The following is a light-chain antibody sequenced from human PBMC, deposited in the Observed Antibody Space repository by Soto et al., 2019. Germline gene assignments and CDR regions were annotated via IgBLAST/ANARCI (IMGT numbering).Light chain of an antibody. CDR3: QQYNNWPRT. CDR2: GAS. J-gene: IGKJ1*01. CDR1: QGISSF. Sequence: IQLTQSPSSLSASVGDRVTITCRASQGISSFLAWYQQKPGKAPKLLIYGASTRATGIPARFSGSGSGTEFTLTINSLQSEDFAVYYCQQYNNWPRTFGQGTKVDIK. V-gene: IGKV1-9*01.